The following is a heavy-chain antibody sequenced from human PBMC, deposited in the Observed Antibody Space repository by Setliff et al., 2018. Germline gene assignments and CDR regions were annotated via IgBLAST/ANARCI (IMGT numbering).Heavy chain of an antibody. CDR3: ARGRDFWSGYLVY. CDR2: INPNSGGT. J-gene: IGHJ4*02. Sequence: ASVKVSCKASGYTFTGYYMHWVRQAPGQGLEWMGWINPNSGGTNYAQKFQGWVTMTRDTSISTAYMELSRLRSDDTAVYYCARGRDFWSGYLVYGGQGTLVTVSS. CDR1: GYTFTGYY. V-gene: IGHV1-2*04. D-gene: IGHD3-3*01.